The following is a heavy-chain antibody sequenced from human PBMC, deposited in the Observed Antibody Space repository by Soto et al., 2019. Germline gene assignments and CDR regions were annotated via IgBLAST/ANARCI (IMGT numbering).Heavy chain of an antibody. Sequence: VQLVESGGGVVQPGRSLRLSCAASGFTFSSYGMHWVRQAPGKGLEWVAVIWYDGSNKYYADSVKGRFTISRDNSKNTLYLQMNSLRAEDTAVYYCARDKGNVVVVAATNWFDPWGQGTLVTVSS. CDR2: IWYDGSNK. CDR1: GFTFSSYG. D-gene: IGHD2-15*01. CDR3: ARDKGNVVVVAATNWFDP. J-gene: IGHJ5*02. V-gene: IGHV3-33*01.